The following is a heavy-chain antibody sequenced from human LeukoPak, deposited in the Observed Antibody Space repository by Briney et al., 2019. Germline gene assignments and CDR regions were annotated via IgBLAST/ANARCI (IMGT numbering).Heavy chain of an antibody. V-gene: IGHV3-23*01. CDR2: ISGSGGST. CDR3: ARDQGIAVAADAFDI. D-gene: IGHD6-19*01. Sequence: GGSLRLSCAASGFTFSSYAMSWVRQAPGKGLEWVSAISGSGGSTYYADSVKGRFTISRDNSKNTLYLQMNSLRAEDTAVYYCARDQGIAVAADAFDIWGQGTMVTVSS. J-gene: IGHJ3*02. CDR1: GFTFSSYA.